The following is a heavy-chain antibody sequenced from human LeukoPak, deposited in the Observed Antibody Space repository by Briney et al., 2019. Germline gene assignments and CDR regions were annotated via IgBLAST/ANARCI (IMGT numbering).Heavy chain of an antibody. V-gene: IGHV3-43*01. CDR3: ARDLRCSGGSCYSNWFDP. CDR2: ISWDGGST. J-gene: IGHJ5*02. D-gene: IGHD2-15*01. Sequence: GGSLRLSCAASGFTFDDYTMHWVRQAPGKGLEWVSLISWDGGSTYYADSVKGRFTISRDNSKNSLYLQMNSLRTEDTALYYCARDLRCSGGSCYSNWFDPWGQGTLVTVSS. CDR1: GFTFDDYT.